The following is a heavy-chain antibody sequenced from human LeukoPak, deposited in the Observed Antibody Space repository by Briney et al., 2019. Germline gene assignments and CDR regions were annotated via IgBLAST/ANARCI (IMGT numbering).Heavy chain of an antibody. CDR1: GFTFSSYG. CDR2: ISYDGSNK. Sequence: GGSLRLSCAASGFTFSSYGMHWVRQAPGKGLEWVAVISYDGSNKYYADSVKGRLTISRDNSKNTLYLQMNSLRAEDTAVYYCASPPYDSSGYYSSHLDYWGQGTLVTVSS. J-gene: IGHJ4*02. CDR3: ASPPYDSSGYYSSHLDY. V-gene: IGHV3-30*03. D-gene: IGHD3-22*01.